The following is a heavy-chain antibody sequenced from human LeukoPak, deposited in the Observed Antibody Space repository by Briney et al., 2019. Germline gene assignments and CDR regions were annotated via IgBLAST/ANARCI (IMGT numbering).Heavy chain of an antibody. J-gene: IGHJ4*02. CDR1: GGSISSGNW. V-gene: IGHV4-4*02. CDR2: IHHSGST. Sequence: PSETLSLTCAVSGGSISSGNWWSWVRQPPGKGLEWIGEIHHSGSTNYNPSLKSRVTISVDNSKNQFSPKVRSVTAADTAVYYCWHSGYESGFDYWGQGTLVTVSS. D-gene: IGHD5-12*01. CDR3: WHSGYESGFDY.